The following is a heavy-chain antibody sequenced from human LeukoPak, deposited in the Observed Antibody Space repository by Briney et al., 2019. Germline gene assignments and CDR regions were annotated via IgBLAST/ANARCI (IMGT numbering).Heavy chain of an antibody. V-gene: IGHV4-39*01. CDR2: IYYSGST. D-gene: IGHD6-6*01. J-gene: IGHJ4*02. Sequence: NPSETLSLTCTVSGGSISSSSYYWGWIRQPPGKGLEWIGSIYYSGSTYYNPSLKSRVTISVDTSKNQFSLKLSSVTAADTAVYYCARGTWSSSIDYWGQGTLVTVSS. CDR1: GGSISSSSYY. CDR3: ARGTWSSSIDY.